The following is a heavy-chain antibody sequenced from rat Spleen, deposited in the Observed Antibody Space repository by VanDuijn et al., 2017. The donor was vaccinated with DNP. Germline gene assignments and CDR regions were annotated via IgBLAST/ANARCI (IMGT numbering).Heavy chain of an antibody. CDR1: GFTFSTFP. CDR3: ARGNYPGINTFDY. CDR2: ISTSGAVT. J-gene: IGHJ2*01. V-gene: IGHV5-46*01. D-gene: IGHD1-4*01. Sequence: EVQLVESGGGLVQPGGSMKLSCVGSGFTFSTFPMAWVRQVPTKGLEWVAAISTSGAVTYYRDSVKGRFTISRDNAKSTLYLQMNSLRSEDTATYYCARGNYPGINTFDYWGQGVMVTVSS.